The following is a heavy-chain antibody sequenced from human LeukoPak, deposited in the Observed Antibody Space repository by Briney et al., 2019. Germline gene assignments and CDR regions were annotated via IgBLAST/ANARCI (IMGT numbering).Heavy chain of an antibody. V-gene: IGHV3-48*01. J-gene: IGHJ1*01. Sequence: PGGSLRLSCAASGFTFRNASMNWVRQAPGKGLQWISYIDSSSSTKNYADSVKGRFTISRDNAKNSLYLQMSSLRAEDTAVYYCAGPLGSPFFHHWGQGTLVTVSS. D-gene: IGHD7-27*01. CDR3: AGPLGSPFFHH. CDR2: IDSSSSTK. CDR1: GFTFRNAS.